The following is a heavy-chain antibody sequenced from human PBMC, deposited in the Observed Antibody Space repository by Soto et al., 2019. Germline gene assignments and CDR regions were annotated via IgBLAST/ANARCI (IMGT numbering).Heavy chain of an antibody. Sequence: LLQLPETLSLTCAVYGGSFSGYYWSWIRQPPGKGLEWIGEINHSGSTNYNPSLKSRVTISVDTSKNQFSRKLSSVTAADTAVYYCARGRVAAAGGGYNWFDPWGQGTLVTVSS. J-gene: IGHJ5*02. V-gene: IGHV4-34*01. CDR2: INHSGST. D-gene: IGHD6-13*01. CDR3: ARGRVAAAGGGYNWFDP. CDR1: GGSFSGYY.